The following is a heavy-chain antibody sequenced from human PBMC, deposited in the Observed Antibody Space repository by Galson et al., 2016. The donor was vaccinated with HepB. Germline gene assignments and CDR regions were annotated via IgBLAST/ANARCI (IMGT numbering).Heavy chain of an antibody. Sequence: SLRLSCAASGFNFSWYWMSWVRQAPGKGPEWLANIKQDGGNKYYVDSVKGRFTISRDNAQNSLFLQMNSLRAEDTAVYSCARNLIAVPRQFYYHGMDVWGQGTTVTVSS. CDR2: IKQDGGNK. CDR3: ARNLIAVPRQFYYHGMDV. D-gene: IGHD6-19*01. V-gene: IGHV3-7*03. J-gene: IGHJ6*02. CDR1: GFNFSWYW.